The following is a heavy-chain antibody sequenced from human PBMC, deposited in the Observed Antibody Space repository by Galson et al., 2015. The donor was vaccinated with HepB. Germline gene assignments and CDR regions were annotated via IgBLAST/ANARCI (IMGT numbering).Heavy chain of an antibody. CDR2: IIPMFGIA. CDR1: GGTFSSYG. J-gene: IGHJ2*01. Sequence: SVKVSCKASGGTFSSYGISWVRQAPGQGLEWMGGIIPMFGIANYPQKFQGRVTIIADKSTRTAYMELSSLKSEDTAVYYCARGSGNTYGHFDLWGRGTLVTVSS. V-gene: IGHV1-69*10. CDR3: ARGSGNTYGHFDL. D-gene: IGHD3-10*01.